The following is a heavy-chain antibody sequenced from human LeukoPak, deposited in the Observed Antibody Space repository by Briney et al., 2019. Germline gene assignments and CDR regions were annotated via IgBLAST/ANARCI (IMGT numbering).Heavy chain of an antibody. Sequence: PGGSLRLSCSASGFTFSSYSMNWVRQAPGKGLEWVSSISSSSSYIYYADSVKGRFTISRDNAKNSLYLQMNSLRSEDTAVYYCARDFVPLITMIPSDWGQGTLVTVSS. CDR2: ISSSSSYI. CDR3: ARDFVPLITMIPSD. V-gene: IGHV3-21*04. J-gene: IGHJ4*02. D-gene: IGHD3-22*01. CDR1: GFTFSSYS.